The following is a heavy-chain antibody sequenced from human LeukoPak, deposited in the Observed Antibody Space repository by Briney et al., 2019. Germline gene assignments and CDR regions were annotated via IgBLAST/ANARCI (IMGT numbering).Heavy chain of an antibody. CDR2: MYPNSGNT. D-gene: IGHD3-22*01. CDR3: ARVLTYYYDSSGSFDAFDI. CDR1: GYTFTSYD. Sequence: ASVKVSCKASGYTFTSYDINWVRQATGQGLEWMGWMYPNSGNTGYAQKFQGRVTMTRNTSISTAYMELSSLRSEDTAVYYCARVLTYYYDSSGSFDAFDIWGQGTMVTVSS. V-gene: IGHV1-8*01. J-gene: IGHJ3*02.